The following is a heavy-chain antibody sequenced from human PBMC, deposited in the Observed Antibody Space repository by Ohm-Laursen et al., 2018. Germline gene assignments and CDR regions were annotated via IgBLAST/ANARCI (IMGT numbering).Heavy chain of an antibody. Sequence: SDTLSLTCSVSGGSVSSGSYYWSWIRQPPGKGLEWIGNIYYSGSANYNPSLKSRVTISVDTSKNQFSLKLSSVTAADTALYYCARGLWWFDPWGQGTLVTVSS. CDR3: ARGLWWFDP. CDR2: IYYSGSA. CDR1: GGSVSSGSYY. V-gene: IGHV4-61*01. J-gene: IGHJ5*02.